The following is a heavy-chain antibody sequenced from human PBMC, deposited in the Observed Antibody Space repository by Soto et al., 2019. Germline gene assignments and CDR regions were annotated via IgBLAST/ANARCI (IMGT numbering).Heavy chain of an antibody. Sequence: SETLSLTCTVSGGSISSGGYYWSWIRQHPGKGLEWIGYIYYSGSTYYNPSLKSRVTISVDTSKNQFSLKLSSVTAADTAVYYCARGGLELRVDYYYYYGMDVWGQGTTVTVSS. CDR3: ARGGLELRVDYYYYYGMDV. CDR2: IYYSGST. D-gene: IGHD1-7*01. V-gene: IGHV4-31*03. J-gene: IGHJ6*02. CDR1: GGSISSGGYY.